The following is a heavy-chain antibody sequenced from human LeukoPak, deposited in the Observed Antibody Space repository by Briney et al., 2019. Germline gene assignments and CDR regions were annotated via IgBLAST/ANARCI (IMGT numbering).Heavy chain of an antibody. CDR2: ISSNGGST. D-gene: IGHD5-18*01. Sequence: GGSLRLSCSASGFTFSSYAMHWVRQAPGKGLEYVLAISSNGGSTYYADSVKGRFTISRDNSKNTLYLQMSSLRAEDTAVYYCVKPGYSYGYYFDYWGQGTLVTVSS. J-gene: IGHJ4*02. CDR1: GFTFSSYA. V-gene: IGHV3-64D*06. CDR3: VKPGYSYGYYFDY.